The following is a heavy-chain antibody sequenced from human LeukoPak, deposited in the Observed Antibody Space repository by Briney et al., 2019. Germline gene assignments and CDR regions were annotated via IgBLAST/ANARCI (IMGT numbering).Heavy chain of an antibody. J-gene: IGHJ4*02. V-gene: IGHV3-23*01. CDR2: IRGSGEST. Sequence: GGSLRLSCAASGFTFSSYAMNWVRQAPGKGLEWVSAIRGSGESTFYAHSVKGRFTISRDNAKNTLYPQLDSLRAEDTAVYYCAKPGYFTGSGSYYFDCWGQGTLVTVSS. CDR3: AKPGYFTGSGSYYFDC. D-gene: IGHD3-10*01. CDR1: GFTFSSYA.